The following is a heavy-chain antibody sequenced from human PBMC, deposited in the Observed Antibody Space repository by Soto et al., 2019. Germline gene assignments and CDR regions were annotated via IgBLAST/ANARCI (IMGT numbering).Heavy chain of an antibody. J-gene: IGHJ4*02. D-gene: IGHD3-22*01. Sequence: PSETLSLTCTVSGGSISSYYWSWIRQPAGKGLEWIGRIYTSGSTNYNPSLKSRVTMSVDTSKNQFSLKLSSATAADTAVYYCARQTYYYDSSGYYGFDYWGEGTLVTVSS. CDR3: ARQTYYYDSSGYYGFDY. CDR2: IYTSGST. V-gene: IGHV4-4*07. CDR1: GGSISSYY.